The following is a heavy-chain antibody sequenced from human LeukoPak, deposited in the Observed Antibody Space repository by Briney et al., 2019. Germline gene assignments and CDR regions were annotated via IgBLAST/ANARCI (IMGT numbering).Heavy chain of an antibody. CDR1: GGSISRYY. V-gene: IGHV4-34*01. Sequence: SETLSLTCTVSGGSISRYYWSWIRQPPGKGLEWIGEINHSGSTNYNPSLKSRVTISVDTSKNQFSLKLSSVTAADTAVYYCARGLEVTRYFDLWGRGTLVTVSS. D-gene: IGHD3-3*01. J-gene: IGHJ2*01. CDR3: ARGLEVTRYFDL. CDR2: INHSGST.